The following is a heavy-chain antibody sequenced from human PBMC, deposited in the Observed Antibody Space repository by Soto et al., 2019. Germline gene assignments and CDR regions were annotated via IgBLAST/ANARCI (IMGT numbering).Heavy chain of an antibody. CDR2: VYDTGST. V-gene: IGHV4-39*01. CDR1: GNSISGTSSF. J-gene: IGHJ4*02. Sequence: QLQLRESGPGLVKPSETLSLTCTVSGNSISGTSSFWAWIRQPPGKNLEWIGSVYDTGSTYYNSSLKSRVSISIDTSKNQFSLSLNSVTAADTAVYYCTRRVRSTGLLDYWGQGALVTVSS. D-gene: IGHD4-4*01. CDR3: TRRVRSTGLLDY.